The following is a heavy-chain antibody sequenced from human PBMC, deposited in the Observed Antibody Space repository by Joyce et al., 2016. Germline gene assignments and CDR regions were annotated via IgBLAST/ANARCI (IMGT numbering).Heavy chain of an antibody. CDR3: ARDTYYYESGDYEDWFGP. V-gene: IGHV4-59*01. Sequence: QVQLQESGPGLVKPSETLSLTCAVSGGSLRGYYWSWIRQPPGKGLEWIGHVHQRSNTNLNPSLKSRVTILIDTSNNQVSLTLSSVTAADTAVYYCARDTYYYESGDYEDWFGPWGQGTLVAVSS. CDR1: GGSLRGYY. CDR2: VHQRSNT. J-gene: IGHJ5*02. D-gene: IGHD3-22*01.